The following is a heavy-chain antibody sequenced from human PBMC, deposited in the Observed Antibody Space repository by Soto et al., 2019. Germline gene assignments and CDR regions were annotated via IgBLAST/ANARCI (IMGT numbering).Heavy chain of an antibody. V-gene: IGHV5-51*01. CDR2: IYPGDSDT. J-gene: IGHJ6*02. D-gene: IGHD6-13*01. CDR3: ARHRYSREYYYYYYGMDV. CDR1: GYSFTSYW. Sequence: EVQLVQSGAEVKKPGESLKISCKGSGYSFTSYWIGWVRQMPGKGLEWMGIIYPGDSDTRYSPSFQGQVTISADKSISTAYLQWSSLKASDTAMYYCARHRYSREYYYYYYGMDVWGQGTTVTVSS.